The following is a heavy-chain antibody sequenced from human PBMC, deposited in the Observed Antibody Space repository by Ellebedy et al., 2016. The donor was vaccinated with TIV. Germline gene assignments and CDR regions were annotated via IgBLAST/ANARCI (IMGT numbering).Heavy chain of an antibody. V-gene: IGHV1-8*01. CDR2: MNPNSGNT. CDR3: ARGPYCSSTSCPGWFNP. D-gene: IGHD2-2*01. CDR1: GYTFTSYD. J-gene: IGHJ5*02. Sequence: ASVKVSXXASGYTFTSYDINWVRQATGQGLEWMGWMNPNSGNTGYAQKFQGRVTMTRNTSISTAYMELSSLRSEDTAVYYCARGPYCSSTSCPGWFNPWGQGTLVTVSS.